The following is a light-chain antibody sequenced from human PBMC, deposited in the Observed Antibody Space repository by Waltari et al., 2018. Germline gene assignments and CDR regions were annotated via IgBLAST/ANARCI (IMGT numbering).Light chain of an antibody. CDR2: EVT. J-gene: IGLJ3*02. CDR1: RMNVVGFKY. CDR3: SSYAGGSWV. V-gene: IGLV2-8*01. Sequence: QPAPTRPPPASGLPGTSFTLACPGTRMNVVGFKYSSWYQQNPGKVPKLMIYEVTKRPSGVPDRFSGSKSGNTASLTVSGLQTEDEADYYCSSYAGGSWVFGGGTKLTVL.